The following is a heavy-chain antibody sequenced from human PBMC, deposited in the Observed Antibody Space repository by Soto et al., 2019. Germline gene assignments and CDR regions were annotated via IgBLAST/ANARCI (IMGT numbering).Heavy chain of an antibody. CDR2: INPNSGGT. V-gene: IGHV1-2*04. D-gene: IGHD4-17*01. J-gene: IGHJ4*02. Sequence: GASVKVSCKASGYTFTGYYMHWVRQAPGQGLEWMGWINPNSGGTNYAQKFQGWVTMTRDTSISTAYMELSRLRSDDTAVYYCARDRGTTVTYFDYWGQGALVTVSS. CDR1: GYTFTGYY. CDR3: ARDRGTTVTYFDY.